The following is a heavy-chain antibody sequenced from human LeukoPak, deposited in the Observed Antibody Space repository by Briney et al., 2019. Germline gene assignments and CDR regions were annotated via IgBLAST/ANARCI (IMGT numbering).Heavy chain of an antibody. D-gene: IGHD4-17*01. CDR3: ARARYGDHTSAPFDY. J-gene: IGHJ4*02. CDR1: GGTFSSYA. Sequence: SVKVSCKASGGTFSSYAISWVRQAPGQGLEWMGGIIPIFGTANYAQKFQGRVTITADESTSTAYMELSSLRSEDTAVYYCARARYGDHTSAPFDYWGQGTLVTVSS. V-gene: IGHV1-69*13. CDR2: IIPIFGTA.